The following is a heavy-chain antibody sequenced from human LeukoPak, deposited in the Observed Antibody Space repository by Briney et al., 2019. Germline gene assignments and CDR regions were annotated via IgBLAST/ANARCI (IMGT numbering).Heavy chain of an antibody. V-gene: IGHV3-74*01. CDR3: ASQTRYYYYGMDV. J-gene: IGHJ6*02. Sequence: PGGSLRLSCAASGFTFSNYWMHWVRQAPGKGLVWVSRINSDGTDTSYADSVKGRFTISRDNAKNTLYLQMNSLRAEDTAVYYCASQTRYYYYGMDVWGQGTTVTVSS. CDR2: INSDGTDT. CDR1: GFTFSNYW.